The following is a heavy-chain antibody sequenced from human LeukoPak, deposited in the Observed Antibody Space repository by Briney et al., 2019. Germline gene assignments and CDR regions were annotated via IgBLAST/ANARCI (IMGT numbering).Heavy chain of an antibody. CDR3: ARALYYYDSGGYYPENFQH. Sequence: SVKVSCKASGGTFSSYAISWVRQAPGQGLEWMGRIIPIFGTANYAQKFQGRVTITTDESTSTAYMELSSLRSEDTAVYYCARALYYYDSGGYYPENFQHWGQGTLVTVSS. V-gene: IGHV1-69*05. CDR2: IIPIFGTA. CDR1: GGTFSSYA. J-gene: IGHJ1*01. D-gene: IGHD3-22*01.